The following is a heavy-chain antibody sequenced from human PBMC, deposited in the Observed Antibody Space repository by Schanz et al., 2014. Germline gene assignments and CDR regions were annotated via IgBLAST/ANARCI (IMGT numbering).Heavy chain of an antibody. D-gene: IGHD3-22*01. Sequence: QVLQVQSGAEVKKPGSSMKVSCKASGGTFSTYPINWLRQAPGQGLEWMGRIIPIHGIATYAQKFQGRLTITADKSTSTAYMELSSLRSEDTAMYYCARDYYDSSGYYYCDYWGQGTLVTVSS. V-gene: IGHV1-69*09. CDR2: IIPIHGIA. J-gene: IGHJ4*02. CDR1: GGTFSTYP. CDR3: ARDYYDSSGYYYCDY.